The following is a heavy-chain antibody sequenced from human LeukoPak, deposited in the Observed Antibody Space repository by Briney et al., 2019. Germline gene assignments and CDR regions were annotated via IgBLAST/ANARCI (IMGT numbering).Heavy chain of an antibody. D-gene: IGHD3-10*01. CDR3: ARSPVGVRKKHDF. Sequence: VASVKVSCKASGYTFTSYDINWVRQATGQGLEWMGWMNPTSGHTGYAQNFQGRVTMTRDTSISTAYMELNSLTSGDTAVYYCARSPVGVRKKHDFWGQGTLVIVSS. J-gene: IGHJ4*02. CDR1: GYTFTSYD. CDR2: MNPTSGHT. V-gene: IGHV1-8*01.